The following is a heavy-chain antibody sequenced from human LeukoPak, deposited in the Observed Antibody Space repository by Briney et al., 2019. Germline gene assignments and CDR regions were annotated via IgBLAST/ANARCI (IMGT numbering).Heavy chain of an antibody. Sequence: ASVKVSCKASGYTSTSYGISWVRQAPGQGLEWMGWISAYNGNTNYAQKLQGRVTMTTDTSTSTAYMELRSLRSDDTAVYYCARDIIAYYDSSGYDYWGQGTLVTVSS. CDR3: ARDIIAYYDSSGYDY. J-gene: IGHJ4*02. CDR1: GYTSTSYG. D-gene: IGHD3-22*01. V-gene: IGHV1-18*01. CDR2: ISAYNGNT.